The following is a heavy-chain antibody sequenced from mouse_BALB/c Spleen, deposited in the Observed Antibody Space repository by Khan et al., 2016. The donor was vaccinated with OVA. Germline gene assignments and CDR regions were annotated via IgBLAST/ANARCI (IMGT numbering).Heavy chain of an antibody. Sequence: QVRLQQSGAELARPGASVKLSCKASGYTFTDYYINWVKQRTGQGLEWIGEISPGSGDTYYNEKFKGKATLTADKSSNTAYMQLSSLTSEASAVYFCARRIYFGYTFAYWGQGTLVTVSA. CDR3: ARRIYFGYTFAY. D-gene: IGHD1-2*01. V-gene: IGHV1-77*01. CDR2: ISPGSGDT. CDR1: GYTFTDYY. J-gene: IGHJ3*01.